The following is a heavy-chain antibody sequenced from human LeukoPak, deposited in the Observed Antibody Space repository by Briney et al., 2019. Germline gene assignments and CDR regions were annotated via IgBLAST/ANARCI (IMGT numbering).Heavy chain of an antibody. V-gene: IGHV1-18*01. CDR3: ARDRWLELLSVGIRDYYYYMDV. J-gene: IGHJ6*03. CDR2: ISAYNGNT. D-gene: IGHD1-7*01. CDR1: GYTFTSYS. Sequence: ASVKVSCKASGYTFTSYSISWVRQAPGQGLEWMGWISAYNGNTNYAQKLQGRVTMTTDTSTSTAYMELRSLRSDDTAVYYCARDRWLELLSVGIRDYYYYMDVWSKGTTVTVSS.